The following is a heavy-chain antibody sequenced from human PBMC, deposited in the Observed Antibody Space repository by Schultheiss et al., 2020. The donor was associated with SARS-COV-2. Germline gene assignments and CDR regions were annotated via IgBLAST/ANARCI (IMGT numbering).Heavy chain of an antibody. Sequence: SETLSLTCTVSGGSISSGSYYWSWIRQPAGKGLEWIGRIFNSGSTDYNPSLKGRVTMSVDTSKNHFSLKLTSVTAADTAVFYCARARVGIKLPTHYYFDYWGQGTLVTVSS. CDR1: GGSISSGSYY. D-gene: IGHD2-21*01. J-gene: IGHJ4*02. CDR2: IFNSGST. CDR3: ARARVGIKLPTHYYFDY. V-gene: IGHV4-61*02.